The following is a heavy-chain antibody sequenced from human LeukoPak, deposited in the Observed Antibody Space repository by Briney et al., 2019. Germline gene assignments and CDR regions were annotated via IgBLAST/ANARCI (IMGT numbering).Heavy chain of an antibody. J-gene: IGHJ4*02. D-gene: IGHD5-18*01. CDR2: INPNSGGT. V-gene: IGHV1-2*06. CDR3: AITRYSYGSPYYFDY. CDR1: GYTFTGYY. Sequence: GASVKVSCKASGYTFTGYYMHWVRQAPGQGLEWMGRINPNSGGTNYAQKFQGRVTMTRDTSISTAYMELSRLRSDDTAVYYCAITRYSYGSPYYFDYWDQGTLVTVSS.